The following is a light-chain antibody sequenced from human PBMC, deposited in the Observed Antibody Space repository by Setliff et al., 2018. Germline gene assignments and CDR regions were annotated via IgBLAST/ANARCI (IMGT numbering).Light chain of an antibody. CDR1: SSDVGGYNY. Sequence: QSALAQPPSASGSPGQSVTISCTGTSSDVGGYNYVSWYQQHPGKAPKFMFYDVSNRPSGVSNRFSGSKSGSTAFLTISGLQAEDEADYYCSSYSSSSTHVVFGGGTKVTVL. J-gene: IGLJ2*01. CDR2: DVS. V-gene: IGLV2-14*03. CDR3: SSYSSSSTHVV.